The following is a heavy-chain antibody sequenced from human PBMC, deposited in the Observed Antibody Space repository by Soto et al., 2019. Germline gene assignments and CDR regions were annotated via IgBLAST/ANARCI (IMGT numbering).Heavy chain of an antibody. Sequence: SETLSRTCGVSGGSISRSNWWSFFRQPPGKGLEWIGEIYHSGSTNYNPSLKSRVTISVDKSKNQFSLKLSSVTAADTAVYYCATLVITYYFDYWGQGTLVTVSS. CDR3: ATLVITYYFDY. CDR2: IYHSGST. V-gene: IGHV4-4*02. CDR1: GGSISRSNW. D-gene: IGHD3-22*01. J-gene: IGHJ4*02.